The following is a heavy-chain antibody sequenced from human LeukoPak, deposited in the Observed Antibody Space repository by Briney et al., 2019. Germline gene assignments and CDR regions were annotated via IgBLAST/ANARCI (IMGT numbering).Heavy chain of an antibody. Sequence: ASLKVSCKASGASFSSYAISWVRQAPGQGLEWMGRIIPIFGTPNYAHRFQGRVTITADIVSSTAYMEVNNLTSEDTAVYFCAKQGALRQDYYMDVWGNGTTVTVSS. J-gene: IGHJ6*03. CDR3: AKQGALRQDYYMDV. CDR1: GASFSSYA. CDR2: IIPIFGTP. V-gene: IGHV1-69*06. D-gene: IGHD3-16*01.